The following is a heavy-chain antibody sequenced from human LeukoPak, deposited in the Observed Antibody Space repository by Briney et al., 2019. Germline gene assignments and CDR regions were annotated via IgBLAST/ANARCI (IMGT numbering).Heavy chain of an antibody. CDR2: IYHSGST. CDR1: GGSISSGGYY. Sequence: SETLSLTCTVSGGSISSGGYYWSWIRQPPGKGLEWIGYIYHSGSTYYNPSLKSRVTISVDRSKNQFSLKLSSVTAADTAVYYCARGVRYYYDSSGYYVGAFDIWGQGTMVTVS. CDR3: ARGVRYYYDSSGYYVGAFDI. J-gene: IGHJ3*02. D-gene: IGHD3-22*01. V-gene: IGHV4-30-2*01.